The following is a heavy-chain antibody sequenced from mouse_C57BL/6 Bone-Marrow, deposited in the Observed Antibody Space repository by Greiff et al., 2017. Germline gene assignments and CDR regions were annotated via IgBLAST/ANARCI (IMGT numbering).Heavy chain of an antibody. D-gene: IGHD1-1*01. J-gene: IGHJ4*01. Sequence: QVQLKESGPELVKPGASVKISCKASGYAFSSSWMNWVKQRPGKGIEWIGRIYPGDGDTNYNGKFKGKATLTADKSSSTAYMQLSSLTSEDSAVYFCAILLGAMDYWGQGTSVTVSS. V-gene: IGHV1-82*01. CDR3: AILLGAMDY. CDR1: GYAFSSSW. CDR2: IYPGDGDT.